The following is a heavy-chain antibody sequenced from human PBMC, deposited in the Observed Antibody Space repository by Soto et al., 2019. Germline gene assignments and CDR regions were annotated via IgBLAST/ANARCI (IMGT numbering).Heavy chain of an antibody. V-gene: IGHV1-18*01. Sequence: ASVKVSCKASGYTFTSYDINWVRQATGQGLEWMGWMSAYNGNTNYAQKLQGRVTMTTDTSTSTAYMELRGLRSDDTAVYYCSRDLSTYYYGSGSYYYFDYWGQGTLVTVSS. J-gene: IGHJ4*02. CDR3: SRDLSTYYYGSGSYYYFDY. CDR2: MSAYNGNT. D-gene: IGHD3-10*01. CDR1: GYTFTSYD.